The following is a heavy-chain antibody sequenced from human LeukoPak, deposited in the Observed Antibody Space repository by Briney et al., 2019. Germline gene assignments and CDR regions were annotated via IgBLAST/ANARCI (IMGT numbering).Heavy chain of an antibody. CDR3: ARASPATLNWFDP. Sequence: GGSLRLSCAASGFGFSSYSLNWVRQAPGKGLEWVSYISSGGSTVYYAESVKGRFTISRDNAKNSMYLQMDSLRAEDTAVYYCARASPATLNWFDPWGQGTLVTVSS. V-gene: IGHV3-48*01. CDR2: ISSGGSTV. CDR1: GFGFSSYS. J-gene: IGHJ5*02.